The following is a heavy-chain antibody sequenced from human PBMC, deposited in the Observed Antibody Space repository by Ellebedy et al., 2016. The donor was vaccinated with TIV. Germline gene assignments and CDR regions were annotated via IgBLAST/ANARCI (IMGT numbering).Heavy chain of an antibody. J-gene: IGHJ6*02. Sequence: AASMKVSCKASGYTFTSYGFSWVRQAPGQGLEWMGWISGYSGNRNYAQKLQGRVTMTTDTSTNTAYMELRSLRSDDTAVYFCARGSGSYTYGMDVWGQGTTVTVS. CDR3: ARGSGSYTYGMDV. D-gene: IGHD1-26*01. CDR2: ISGYSGNR. CDR1: GYTFTSYG. V-gene: IGHV1-18*01.